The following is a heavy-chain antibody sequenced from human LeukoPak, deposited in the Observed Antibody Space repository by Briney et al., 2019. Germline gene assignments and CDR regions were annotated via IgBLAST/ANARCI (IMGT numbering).Heavy chain of an antibody. Sequence: SETLSLTCTVSGGSISSSSYYWGWIRQPPGKGLEWIGGIYYSGSTYYNPSLKSRVTISVDTSKNQFSLKLSSVTAADTAVYYCARLIRGGSYWSPDYFDCWGQGTLVTVSS. CDR1: GGSISSSSYY. V-gene: IGHV4-39*01. CDR2: IYYSGST. J-gene: IGHJ4*02. CDR3: ARLIRGGSYWSPDYFDC. D-gene: IGHD1-26*01.